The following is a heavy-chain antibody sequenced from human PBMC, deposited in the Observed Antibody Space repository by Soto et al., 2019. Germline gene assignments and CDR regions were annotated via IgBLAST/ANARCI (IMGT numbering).Heavy chain of an antibody. J-gene: IGHJ4*02. CDR1: GFTFDDYA. D-gene: IGHD3-10*01. Sequence: EVQLVESGGGLVQPGRSLRLSCAASGFTFDDYAMHWVRQAPGKGLEWVSGISWNSGSIGYADSVKGRFTISRDNAKNSLYLQMNSLRAEDTALYYCAKDRFSTMVRGVIEGYWGQGTLVTVSS. CDR3: AKDRFSTMVRGVIEGY. CDR2: ISWNSGSI. V-gene: IGHV3-9*01.